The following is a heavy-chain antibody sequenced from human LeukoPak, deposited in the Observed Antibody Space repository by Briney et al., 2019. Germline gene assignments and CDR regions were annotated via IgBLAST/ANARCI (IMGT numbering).Heavy chain of an antibody. CDR2: VYTSGST. Sequence: TSETLSLTCTVSGGSISGYYWSWIRQPAGKGLEWIGRVYTSGSTNYNPSLKSRVTMSVDTSKNQFSLELSSVTAADTAVYYCARAFLMDAHCWSRSFDDWGQGTLATVSS. CDR3: ARAFLMDAHCWSRSFDD. V-gene: IGHV4-4*07. J-gene: IGHJ4*02. D-gene: IGHD2-21*01. CDR1: GGSISGYY.